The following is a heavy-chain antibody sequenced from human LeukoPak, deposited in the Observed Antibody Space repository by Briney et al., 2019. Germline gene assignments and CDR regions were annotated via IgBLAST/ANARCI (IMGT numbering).Heavy chain of an antibody. V-gene: IGHV1-2*02. J-gene: IGHJ5*02. D-gene: IGHD2-2*02. CDR3: ARDGGNIVVVPAAILIT. Sequence: EASVKVSCKASGYTFTGYYMHWVRQAPGQGLEWMGWINPNSGGTNYAQKFQGRVTMTRDTSISTAYMELSRLRSDDTAVYYCARDGGNIVVVPAAILITWGQGTLVTVSS. CDR1: GYTFTGYY. CDR2: INPNSGGT.